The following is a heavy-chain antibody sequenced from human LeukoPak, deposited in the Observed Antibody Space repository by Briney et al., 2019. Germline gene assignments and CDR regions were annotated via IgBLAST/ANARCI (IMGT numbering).Heavy chain of an antibody. CDR3: ARAMGLWSGWQDY. Sequence: ASVKASCKASGDTFSSYAISWVRQAPAQGLEWLGWMNPNSGNTGYAQKFQGRVTMTRNTSISTAYMELSSLRSEDTAVYYCARAMGLWSGWQDYWGEGTLVTVSS. J-gene: IGHJ4*02. D-gene: IGHD6-19*01. V-gene: IGHV1-8*02. CDR2: MNPNSGNT. CDR1: GDTFSSYA.